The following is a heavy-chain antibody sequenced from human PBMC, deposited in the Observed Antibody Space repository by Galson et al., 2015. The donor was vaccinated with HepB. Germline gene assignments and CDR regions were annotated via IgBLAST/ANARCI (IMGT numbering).Heavy chain of an antibody. Sequence: SLRLSCAASGFTFSSYGMHWVRQAPGKGLEWVAVIWYDGSNKYYADSVKGRFTISRDNSKNTLYLQMNSLRAEDTAVYYCARDQTRYSSSWGMDVWGKGTTVTVSS. CDR3: ARDQTRYSSSWGMDV. D-gene: IGHD6-13*01. CDR2: IWYDGSNK. V-gene: IGHV3-33*01. J-gene: IGHJ6*03. CDR1: GFTFSSYG.